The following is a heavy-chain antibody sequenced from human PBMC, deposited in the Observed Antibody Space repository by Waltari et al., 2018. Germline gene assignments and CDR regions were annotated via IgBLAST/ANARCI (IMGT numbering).Heavy chain of an antibody. CDR3: TREDQGQPGGY. D-gene: IGHD2-2*01. Sequence: VQLVESGGGLMQPGGSLRLYCAASGFSVSRNYMSWVRQAPGKGLEWVSLIYTDGTAYYADSVKGRFTISSDNSKNTLNLQMNSLRAEDTAVYYCTREDQGQPGGYWGQGTLVTVSS. CDR1: GFSVSRNY. J-gene: IGHJ4*02. CDR2: IYTDGTA. V-gene: IGHV3-53*01.